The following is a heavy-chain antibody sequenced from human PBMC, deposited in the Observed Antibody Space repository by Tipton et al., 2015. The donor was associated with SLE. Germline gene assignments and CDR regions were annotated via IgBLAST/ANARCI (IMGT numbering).Heavy chain of an antibody. CDR3: ARTNRELTPAYYFFGH. D-gene: IGHD3-10*01. J-gene: IGHJ4*02. CDR2: VSYDGSRS. CDR1: GYFFSDYA. Sequence: SLRLSCEASGYFFSDYAMSWVRQAPGKGLEWVAFVSYDGSRSFYSDSVKGRFTISRDNSRSTLYLQMTSLRPDDAALYYCARTNRELTPAYYFFGHWSQGTQVTVSS. V-gene: IGHV3-30*04.